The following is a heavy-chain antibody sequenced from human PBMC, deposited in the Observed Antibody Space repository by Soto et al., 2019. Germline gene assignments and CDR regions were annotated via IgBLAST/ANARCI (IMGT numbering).Heavy chain of an antibody. V-gene: IGHV3-64*01. Sequence: PGGSLRLSCAASGFTFSSYAMHWVRQAPGKGLEYVSAISSNGGSTYYANSVKGRFTISRDNSKNTLYLQMGSLRAEDMAAYYCARDPCSGGSCYDYWGQGTLVTVSS. D-gene: IGHD2-15*01. J-gene: IGHJ4*02. CDR3: ARDPCSGGSCYDY. CDR1: GFTFSSYA. CDR2: ISSNGGST.